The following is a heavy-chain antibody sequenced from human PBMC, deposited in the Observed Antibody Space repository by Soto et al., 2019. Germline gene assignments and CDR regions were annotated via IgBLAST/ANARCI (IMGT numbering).Heavy chain of an antibody. CDR3: ARDLSSQDGAIAACDI. J-gene: IGHJ3*02. V-gene: IGHV4-59*01. Sequence: PSETLSLTCTVSGGSISSYYWSWIRQPPGKGLEWIGYIYYSGSTNYNPSLKSRVTISVDTSKNQFSLKLSSVTAADTAVYYCARDLSSQDGAIAACDIWGKGTTVTV. CDR2: IYYSGST. D-gene: IGHD2-21*01. CDR1: GGSISSYY.